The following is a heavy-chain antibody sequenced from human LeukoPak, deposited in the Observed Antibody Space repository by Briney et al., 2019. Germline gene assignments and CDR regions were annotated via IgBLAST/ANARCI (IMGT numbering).Heavy chain of an antibody. CDR2: IIPIFGTA. Sequence: SVKVSCKASGYTFTSYYMHWVRQAPGQGLEWMGGIIPIFGTANYAQKFQGRVTITADESTSTAYMELSSLRSEDTAVYYCARELPLDYYGMDVWGQGTTVTVSS. CDR1: GYTFTSYY. CDR3: ARELPLDYYGMDV. D-gene: IGHD2-21*02. V-gene: IGHV1-69*13. J-gene: IGHJ6*02.